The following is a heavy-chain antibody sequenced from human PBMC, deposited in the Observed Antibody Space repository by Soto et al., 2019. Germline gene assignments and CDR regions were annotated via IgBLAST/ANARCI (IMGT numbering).Heavy chain of an antibody. D-gene: IGHD1-1*01. Sequence: QITLKESGPTRVKPTQTLTLTCTFSGFSLTARPVGVGWIRQPPGKALEGLALIYWDDDKRYSPSLKTRLTSTKDTSRNQVVLTMTNTDPADTAIYYCVHRADSNGNGNGGYFDYWGQGALVTVSS. CDR3: VHRADSNGNGNGGYFDY. V-gene: IGHV2-5*02. CDR2: IYWDDDK. J-gene: IGHJ4*02. CDR1: GFSLTARPVG.